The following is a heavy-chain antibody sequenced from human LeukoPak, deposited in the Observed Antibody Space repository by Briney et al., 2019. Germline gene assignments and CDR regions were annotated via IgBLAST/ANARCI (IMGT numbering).Heavy chain of an antibody. CDR3: DRTTIVRGWHGMDV. Sequence: GGSLRLSCAASGFTFSSHCMNWVRQAPGKGLDWVLFIISSSSYIYYAASVKGRSTTATTTTKNSLYLQMTSLTAKEPGVYFCDRTTIVRGWHGMDVWGQGTTVTVSS. V-gene: IGHV3-21*01. D-gene: IGHD3-10*01. CDR1: GFTFSSHC. J-gene: IGHJ6*02. CDR2: IISSSSYI.